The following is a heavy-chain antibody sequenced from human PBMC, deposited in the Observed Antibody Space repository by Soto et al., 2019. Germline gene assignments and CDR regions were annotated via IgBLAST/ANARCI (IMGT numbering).Heavy chain of an antibody. J-gene: IGHJ4*02. CDR2: IYPSDSDT. CDR3: LRGGVSTPTFDY. V-gene: IGHV5-51*01. CDR1: GYNFAGYW. D-gene: IGHD3-3*01. Sequence: GESLKISCKCSGYNFAGYWIAWVRQMPGKGLELMGIIYPSDSDTRYRPSFQGQVTISADKSISSAYLQWSSLRASDTAMYFCLRGGVSTPTFDYCGLGSPVTVSA.